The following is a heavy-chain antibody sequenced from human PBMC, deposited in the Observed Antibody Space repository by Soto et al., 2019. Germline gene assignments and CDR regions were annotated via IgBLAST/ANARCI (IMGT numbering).Heavy chain of an antibody. CDR1: A. CDR2: IGTAGDT. CDR3: ARDPGYCSGGSCYYFDY. J-gene: IGHJ4*02. D-gene: IGHD2-15*01. Sequence: AVSWVRQEPRKGLEWVSAIGTAGDTYYPGSVKGRFTISRENAKNSLYLQMNSLRAEDTAVYYCARDPGYCSGGSCYYFDYWGQGTLVTVSS. V-gene: IGHV3-13*01.